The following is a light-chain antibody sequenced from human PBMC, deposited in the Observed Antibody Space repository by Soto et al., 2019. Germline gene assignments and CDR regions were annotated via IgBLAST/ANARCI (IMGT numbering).Light chain of an antibody. V-gene: IGKV3-15*01. J-gene: IGKJ1*01. CDR3: QQYNSYPWT. CDR2: GAS. CDR1: QSVRSN. Sequence: EIVMTQSPATLSVSPGERATLSCRASQSVRSNLAWYQQKPGQAPRLLIYGASTRATGIPARFSGSGSGTEFTLTISSLQSEDFATYYCQQYNSYPWTFGQGTKVEIK.